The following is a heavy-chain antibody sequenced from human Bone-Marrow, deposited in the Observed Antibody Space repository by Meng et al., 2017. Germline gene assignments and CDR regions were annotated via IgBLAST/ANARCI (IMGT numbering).Heavy chain of an antibody. J-gene: IGHJ4*02. CDR1: GGSLRDYF. CDR3: ARGPTTMAHDFGY. V-gene: IGHV4-34*01. Sequence: SETLSLTCTVYGGSLGGSLRDYFWTWIRQPPGKGLEWIGEISNSGYTKYNPSLNSRATISIDISKNQFSLTLSSVTAADTTVYYCARGPTTMAHDFGYWGQGTLVTVSS. D-gene: IGHD4-11*01. CDR2: ISNSGYT.